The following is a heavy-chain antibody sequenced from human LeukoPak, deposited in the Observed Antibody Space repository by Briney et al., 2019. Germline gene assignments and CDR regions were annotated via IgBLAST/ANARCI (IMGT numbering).Heavy chain of an antibody. CDR1: GFSVSSNY. CDR2: IYSGGST. CDR3: ARGEAVPLIGPIAPLDH. D-gene: IGHD6-13*01. J-gene: IGHJ4*02. V-gene: IGHV3-53*01. Sequence: GGSLRLSCAASGFSVSSNYMSWVRQAPGKGLKWVSVIYSGGSTYYADSVKGRFTISRDNSKNTLYLQTNSLRAEDTAVYYCARGEAVPLIGPIAPLDHWGQGTLVTVSS.